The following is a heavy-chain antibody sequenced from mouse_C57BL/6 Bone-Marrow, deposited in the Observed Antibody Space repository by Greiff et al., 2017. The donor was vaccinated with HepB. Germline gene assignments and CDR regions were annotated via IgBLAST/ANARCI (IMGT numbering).Heavy chain of an antibody. CDR3: ARSGGSSYYWYFDV. CDR2: IDPSDSEN. V-gene: IGHV1-52*01. Sequence: VQLQQPGAELVRPGSSVKLSCKASGYTFTSYWMHWVKQRPRQGLEWIGNIDPSDSENHYNQKFKDKATLTVDKSSSTAYMQLSSLTSEDSAVYYCARSGGSSYYWYFDVWGTGTTVTVSS. CDR1: GYTFTSYW. D-gene: IGHD1-1*01. J-gene: IGHJ1*03.